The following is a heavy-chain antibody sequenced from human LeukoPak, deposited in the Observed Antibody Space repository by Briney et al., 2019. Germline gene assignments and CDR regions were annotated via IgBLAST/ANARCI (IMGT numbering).Heavy chain of an antibody. CDR1: GGSISSYY. CDR2: IYYSGST. CDR3: ARRQYYDSSGYYYDAFDI. Sequence: SETLSLTCTVSGGSISSYYWSWIRQPPGKGLEWIGYIYYSGSTNYNPSLKSRVTISVDTSKNQFSLRLSSVTAADTAVYYCARRQYYDSSGYYYDAFDIWGQGTMVTVSS. D-gene: IGHD3-22*01. J-gene: IGHJ3*02. V-gene: IGHV4-59*08.